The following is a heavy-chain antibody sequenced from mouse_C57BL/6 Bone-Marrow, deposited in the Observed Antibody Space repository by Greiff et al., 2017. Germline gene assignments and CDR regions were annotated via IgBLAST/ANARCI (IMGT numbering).Heavy chain of an antibody. V-gene: IGHV1-19*01. D-gene: IGHD2-1*01. Sequence: VQLQQSGPVLVKPGASVKMSCKASGYTFTDYYMNWVKQSHGKSLEWIGVINPYNGGTSYNQKFKGKATLTVDKSSSTAYMELNSLTSEDSAVYYCARNYGNYDYYAMDYWGQGTSVTVSS. CDR3: ARNYGNYDYYAMDY. J-gene: IGHJ4*01. CDR1: GYTFTDYY. CDR2: INPYNGGT.